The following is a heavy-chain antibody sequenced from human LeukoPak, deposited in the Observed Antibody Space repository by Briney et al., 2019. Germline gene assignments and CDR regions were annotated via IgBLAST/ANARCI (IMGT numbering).Heavy chain of an antibody. CDR2: IWYDGSNK. V-gene: IGHV3-33*01. CDR1: GFTFSRNG. Sequence: QPGGSLRLSCVASGFTFSRNGMHWVRQAPGKGLEWVAVIWYDGSNKYYADSVKGRFTISRDNSKNTLYLQMNSPRAEDTAVYYRAREYLDYNVDIVAIGYYGMDVWGQGTTVTVSS. D-gene: IGHD5-12*01. J-gene: IGHJ6*02. CDR3: AREYLDYNVDIVAIGYYGMDV.